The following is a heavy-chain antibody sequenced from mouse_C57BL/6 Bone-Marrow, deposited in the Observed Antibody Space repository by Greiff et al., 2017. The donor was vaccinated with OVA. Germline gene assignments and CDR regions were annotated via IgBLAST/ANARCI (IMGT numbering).Heavy chain of an antibody. Sequence: VKLVESGPELVKPGASVKISCKASGYAFSSSWMNWVKQRPGKGLEWIGRIYPGDGDTNYNGKFKGKATLTADKSSSTVYMQLSSLTSEDSAVYFCARANWDCYAMDYWGQGTSVTVSS. CDR1: GYAFSSSW. J-gene: IGHJ4*01. CDR2: IYPGDGDT. V-gene: IGHV1-82*01. CDR3: ARANWDCYAMDY. D-gene: IGHD4-1*01.